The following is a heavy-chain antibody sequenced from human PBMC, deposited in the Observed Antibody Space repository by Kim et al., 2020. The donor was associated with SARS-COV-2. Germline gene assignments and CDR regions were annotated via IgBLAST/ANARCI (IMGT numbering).Heavy chain of an antibody. CDR1: GYTFTSYY. CDR2: INPSGGST. D-gene: IGHD2-2*01. Sequence: ASVKVSCKASGYTFTSYYMHWVRQAPGQGLEWMGIINPSGGSTSYAQKFQGRVTMTRDTSTSTVYMELSSLRSEDTAVYYCASPSNTSFYYYGMDVWGQGTTVTVSS. V-gene: IGHV1-46*01. J-gene: IGHJ6*02. CDR3: ASPSNTSFYYYGMDV.